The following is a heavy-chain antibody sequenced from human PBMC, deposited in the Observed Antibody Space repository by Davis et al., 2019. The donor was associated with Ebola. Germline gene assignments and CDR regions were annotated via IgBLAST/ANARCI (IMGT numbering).Heavy chain of an antibody. J-gene: IGHJ4*02. Sequence: MPSETLSLTCTVSGGSISSSSYYWGWIRQPPGKGLEWIGSIYYSGSTYYNPSLKSRVTISVDTSKNQFSLKLSSVTAADTAVYYCARPGSGWYGGFDYWGQGTLVTVSP. CDR3: ARPGSGWYGGFDY. D-gene: IGHD6-19*01. CDR1: GGSISSSSYY. CDR2: IYYSGST. V-gene: IGHV4-39*01.